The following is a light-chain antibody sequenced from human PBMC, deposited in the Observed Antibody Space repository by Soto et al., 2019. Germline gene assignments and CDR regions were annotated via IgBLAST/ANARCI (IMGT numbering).Light chain of an antibody. CDR1: SSDVGGYNF. Sequence: QSALTQPASVSGSPGQSITISCTGTSSDVGGYNFVSWYQQHPGKAPKLMIYEVSNRPSGVSNRFSGSKSGNTASLTISALQAEDEADYYCSSYRSSSSYVFGTGPKVTVL. J-gene: IGLJ1*01. V-gene: IGLV2-14*01. CDR3: SSYRSSSSYV. CDR2: EVS.